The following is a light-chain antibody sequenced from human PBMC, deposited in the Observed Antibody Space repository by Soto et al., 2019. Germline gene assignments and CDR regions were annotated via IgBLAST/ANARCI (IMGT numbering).Light chain of an antibody. CDR3: QTWGTGIQV. J-gene: IGLJ3*02. CDR1: SGHSSYA. V-gene: IGLV4-69*01. CDR2: LNSDGSH. Sequence: QSVLTQSPSASLGASVKLTCTLSSGHSSYAIAWHQQQPEKGPRYLMKLNSDGSHSKGDGIPDRFSGSSSGAERYLTISSLQSEDEADYYCQTWGTGIQVFGGGTKLTVL.